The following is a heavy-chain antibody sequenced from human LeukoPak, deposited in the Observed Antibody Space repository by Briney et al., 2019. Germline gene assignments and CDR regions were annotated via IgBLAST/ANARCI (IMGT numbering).Heavy chain of an antibody. D-gene: IGHD3-22*01. J-gene: IGHJ4*02. CDR2: IYYSGST. CDR3: ARSQYYYDSSGYSLDY. V-gene: IGHV4-39*07. Sequence: PSETLSLTCTVSGGSISSNTYYWGWIRQPPGKGLEWIGTIYYSGSTYYNPSLKSRLTISVDTSKNQFSLKLSSVTAADTAVYYCARSQYYYDSSGYSLDYWGQGTLVTVSS. CDR1: GGSISSNTYY.